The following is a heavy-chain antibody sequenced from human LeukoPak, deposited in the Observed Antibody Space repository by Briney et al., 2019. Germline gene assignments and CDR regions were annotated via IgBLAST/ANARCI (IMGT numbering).Heavy chain of an antibody. J-gene: IGHJ4*02. CDR2: ISFDGGNK. CDR3: AREWSGYYRAYYVDY. CDR1: GFTFSSYA. V-gene: IGHV3-30-3*01. D-gene: IGHD3-3*01. Sequence: GRSLRLSCAASGFTFSSYAMHWVRQAPGKGLEWVAAISFDGGNKYYADSVKGRFTISRDNSKNTLYLQMNSLRAEDTAVYYCAREWSGYYRAYYVDYWGQGTLVTVSS.